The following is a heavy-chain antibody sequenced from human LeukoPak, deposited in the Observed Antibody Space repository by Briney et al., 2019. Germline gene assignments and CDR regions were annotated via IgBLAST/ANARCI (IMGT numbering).Heavy chain of an antibody. Sequence: SETLSLTCTVSGGSLSSYYWSWIRQPAGKGLEWIGRIYTSGSTNYNPSLKSRVTMSVDTSKNQFSLKLSSVTAADTAVYYCTRGGGRGYSGYDPYYFDYWGQGTLVTVSS. J-gene: IGHJ4*02. D-gene: IGHD5-12*01. CDR1: GGSLSSYY. V-gene: IGHV4-4*07. CDR2: IYTSGST. CDR3: TRGGGRGYSGYDPYYFDY.